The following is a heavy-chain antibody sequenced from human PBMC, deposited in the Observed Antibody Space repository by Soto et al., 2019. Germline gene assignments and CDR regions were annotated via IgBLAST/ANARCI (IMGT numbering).Heavy chain of an antibody. J-gene: IGHJ5*02. Sequence: GGSLRLSCATSGLTFSNYAMSWVRQAPGGGLEWVSSMSGSSSTTYYADSVKGRFTISRDNSKNTLYLQMNSLRAEDTAVYYCAKGRGVMYYYDSSGSDWFDPWGQGTLVT. V-gene: IGHV3-23*01. CDR3: AKGRGVMYYYDSSGSDWFDP. D-gene: IGHD3-22*01. CDR1: GLTFSNYA. CDR2: MSGSSSTT.